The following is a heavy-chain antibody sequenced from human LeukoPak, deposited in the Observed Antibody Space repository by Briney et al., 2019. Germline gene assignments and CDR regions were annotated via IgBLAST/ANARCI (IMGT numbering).Heavy chain of an antibody. CDR1: GFTFSSYS. CDR2: ISSSSSYI. Sequence: GGSLRLSCAASGFTFSSYSMNWVRQAPGKGLEWVSSISSSSSYIYYADSVKGRFTISRDNAKNSLYLQMNSLRAEDTAVYYCARAFDFWSGYSPYYFDYWGQGTLVTVS. D-gene: IGHD3-3*01. CDR3: ARAFDFWSGYSPYYFDY. J-gene: IGHJ4*02. V-gene: IGHV3-21*01.